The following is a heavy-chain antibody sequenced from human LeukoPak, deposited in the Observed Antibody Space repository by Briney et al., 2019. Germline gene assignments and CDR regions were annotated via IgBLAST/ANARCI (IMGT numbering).Heavy chain of an antibody. J-gene: IGHJ4*02. CDR1: GFTFSSYW. D-gene: IGHD1-7*01. CDR3: ARDRAITGTWDGALSY. Sequence: GGSLRLSCAASGFTFSSYWMTWVRQAPGKGLEWVASVKQDGSDKYYVDSVKGRFTISRDNSKNTLYLQMNSLRAEDTAVYYCARDRAITGTWDGALSYWGQGTLVTVSS. V-gene: IGHV3-7*01. CDR2: VKQDGSDK.